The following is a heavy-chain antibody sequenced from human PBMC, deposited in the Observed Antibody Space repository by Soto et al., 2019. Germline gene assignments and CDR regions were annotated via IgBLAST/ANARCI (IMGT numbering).Heavy chain of an antibody. D-gene: IGHD3-9*01. Sequence: GGSLRLSCAASGFTFSSYGMHWVRQAPGKGLEWVAVIWYDGSNKYYADSVKGRFTISRDNSKNTLYLQMNSLRAEDTAVYYCAREGLGYFDWPARKYYFDYWGQGTPVTVSS. CDR1: GFTFSSYG. J-gene: IGHJ4*02. CDR3: AREGLGYFDWPARKYYFDY. V-gene: IGHV3-33*01. CDR2: IWYDGSNK.